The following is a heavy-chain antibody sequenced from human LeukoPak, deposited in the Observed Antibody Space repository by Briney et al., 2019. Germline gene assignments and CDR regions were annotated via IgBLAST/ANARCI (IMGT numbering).Heavy chain of an antibody. D-gene: IGHD6-19*01. CDR1: GFTLSNYG. CDR3: AKDGWVETAAKAGPYNYYFMDV. Sequence: PGGSLRLSCGASGFTLSNYGMHWARQAPGKGLEWVAFLRYDGGKQHYADSVKGRFTISRDSSTDTLYLQMNSVRPGDTAVYYCAKDGWVETAAKAGPYNYYFMDVWGKGTTVTVSS. J-gene: IGHJ6*03. V-gene: IGHV3-30*02. CDR2: LRYDGGKQ.